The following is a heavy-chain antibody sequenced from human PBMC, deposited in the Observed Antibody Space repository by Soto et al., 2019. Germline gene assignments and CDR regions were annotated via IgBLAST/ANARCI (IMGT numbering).Heavy chain of an antibody. Sequence: LTCAVYGGSLSGYYWSWIRQTPGKRLEWVGDINHGGSANYNPSLKSRVTFSLDPSKNQFSLKLSSVIAADTAVYYCARYSSSWSKYVQHWGRGTLVTVSS. CDR3: ARYSSSWSKYVQH. V-gene: IGHV4-34*01. D-gene: IGHD6-13*01. CDR1: GGSLSGYY. CDR2: INHGGSA. J-gene: IGHJ1*01.